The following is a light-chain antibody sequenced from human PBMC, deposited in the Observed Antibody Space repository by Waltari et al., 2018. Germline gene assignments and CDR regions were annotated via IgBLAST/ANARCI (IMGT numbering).Light chain of an antibody. Sequence: DIQMTQSPSTLSASVGDRVTITCRASQSISSWLAWYQQKPWKATNLLIYKASSLQIGVPARFSGSGSGTEFTLTISSLQPDDFSTYYCQQYNSYSSWTFGQGTKVEIK. J-gene: IGKJ1*01. CDR3: QQYNSYSSWT. CDR2: KAS. CDR1: QSISSW. V-gene: IGKV1-5*03.